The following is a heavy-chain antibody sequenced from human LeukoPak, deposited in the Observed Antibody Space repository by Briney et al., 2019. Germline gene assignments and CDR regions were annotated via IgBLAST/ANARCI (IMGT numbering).Heavy chain of an antibody. Sequence: PGGSLRLSCAASGFTFSSYAMSWVRRAPGKGLEWVSAISGSGGSTYYADYVKGRFTIYRDNSKNTLYLQMNSLRAEDTAVYYCARSYTVIYYYYMDVWGKGTTVTVSS. CDR2: ISGSGGST. CDR3: ARSYTVIYYYYMDV. V-gene: IGHV3-23*01. J-gene: IGHJ6*03. D-gene: IGHD2-21*01. CDR1: GFTFSSYA.